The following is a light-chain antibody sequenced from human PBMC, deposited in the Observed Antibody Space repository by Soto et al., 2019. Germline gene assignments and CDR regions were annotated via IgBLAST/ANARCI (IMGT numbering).Light chain of an antibody. CDR3: SSYAGSNNFVV. CDR2: EVI. V-gene: IGLV2-8*01. CDR1: SSDVGGYNY. Sequence: QSALTQPPSASGSPGQSVTISCTGTSSDVGGYNYVSWYQHHPGKAPKLMIYEVIKRPSGVPDRFSGSKSGNTAALTVSGLQAEDEADYYCSSYAGSNNFVVFGGGTKVTVL. J-gene: IGLJ2*01.